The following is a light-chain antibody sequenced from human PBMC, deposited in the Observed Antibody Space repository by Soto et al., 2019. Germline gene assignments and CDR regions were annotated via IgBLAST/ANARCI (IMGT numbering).Light chain of an antibody. CDR3: QQYNNWPPIT. CDR2: GAS. CDR1: QSVSSN. Sequence: EIVMTQSPATLSVSPGERATLSCRASQSVSSNLAWYQQKPDQAPRLLIYGASTRATGIPARFSGSGSGTEFTLTISSLQSEDFAVYCCQQYNNWPPITFGPGTKVDIK. J-gene: IGKJ3*01. V-gene: IGKV3-15*01.